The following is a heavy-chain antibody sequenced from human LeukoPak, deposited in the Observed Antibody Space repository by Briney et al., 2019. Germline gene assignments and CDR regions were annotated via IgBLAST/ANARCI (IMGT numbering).Heavy chain of an antibody. CDR3: ARGEPYGDNDY. Sequence: PSETLSLTCTVSGGSFTTYYWSWIRQPAGRGLEWIGHIDSSGTTSYNPSLKSRVTISVDTSKNQFSLKLSSVTAADTAVYYCARGEPYGDNDYWGQGTLVTVSS. CDR2: IDSSGTT. CDR1: GGSFTTYY. J-gene: IGHJ4*02. D-gene: IGHD4-23*01. V-gene: IGHV4-4*07.